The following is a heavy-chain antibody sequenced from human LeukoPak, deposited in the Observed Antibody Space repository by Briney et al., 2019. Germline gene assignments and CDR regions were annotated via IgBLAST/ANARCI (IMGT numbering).Heavy chain of an antibody. CDR3: ARYSSDHDGRHFEF. CDR2: IFYNGST. J-gene: IGHJ4*02. CDR1: GGSFSGYY. D-gene: IGHD2-8*01. Sequence: SETLSLTCAVYGGSFSGYYWSWIRQPPGKGLEWVGWIFYNGSTNYNSSLKSRLTMSVDASKNQFYLKLNSVTAADTAVYYCARYSSDHDGRHFEFWGQGILVTVSS. V-gene: IGHV4-34*10.